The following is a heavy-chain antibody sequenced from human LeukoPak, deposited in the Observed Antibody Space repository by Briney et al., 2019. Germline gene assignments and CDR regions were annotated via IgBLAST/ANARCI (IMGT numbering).Heavy chain of an antibody. J-gene: IGHJ4*02. Sequence: GGSLRLSCAASGFTFSSYAMSWVRQAPGKGLEWVSAISGSGSSTYYADSVKGRFTISRDNSKNTLYLQMNSLRAEDTAVYYCAKDHCSGGSCYGIYWGQGTLVTVSS. V-gene: IGHV3-23*01. D-gene: IGHD2-15*01. CDR2: ISGSGSST. CDR3: AKDHCSGGSCYGIY. CDR1: GFTFSSYA.